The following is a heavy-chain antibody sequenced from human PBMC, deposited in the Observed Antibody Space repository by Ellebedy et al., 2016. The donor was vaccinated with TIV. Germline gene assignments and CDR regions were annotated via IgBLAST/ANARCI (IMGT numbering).Heavy chain of an antibody. V-gene: IGHV5-51*01. CDR1: GYSFTSYW. D-gene: IGHD1-26*01. Sequence: KVSXXGSGYSFTSYWIGWVRQMPGKGLEWMGIIYPGDSDTRYSPSFQGQVTISADKSISTAYLQWSSLKASDTAMYYCAISGSQSGGGVSYWGQGTLVTVSS. CDR2: IYPGDSDT. J-gene: IGHJ4*02. CDR3: AISGSQSGGGVSY.